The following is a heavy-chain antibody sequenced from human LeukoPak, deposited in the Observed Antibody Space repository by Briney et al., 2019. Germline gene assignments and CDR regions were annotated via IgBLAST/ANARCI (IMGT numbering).Heavy chain of an antibody. CDR3: ARGSWGSQGWFDP. J-gene: IGHJ5*02. V-gene: IGHV1-2*02. D-gene: IGHD7-27*01. CDR2: IDPNTGGT. Sequence: ASVKVSCKASGYTFTGYYIHWVRQAPGRGLEWMGWIDPNTGGTKYAQKFQGRVTMTRYTSISTAYMELRSLRSDDTAVYYCARGSWGSQGWFDPWGQGTLVTVSS. CDR1: GYTFTGYY.